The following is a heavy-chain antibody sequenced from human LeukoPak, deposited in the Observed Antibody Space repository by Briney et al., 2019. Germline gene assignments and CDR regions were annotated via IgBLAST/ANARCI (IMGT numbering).Heavy chain of an antibody. Sequence: ASVKVSCKASGYTFTGYYMHWVRQAPGQGLEWMGWINPNSGGTNYAQKFQGRVTMTRDTSTSTAYMELRSLRSDDTAMYYCARDIERVYNSGWSYFDYWGQGTLVTVSS. J-gene: IGHJ4*02. V-gene: IGHV1-2*02. CDR1: GYTFTGYY. CDR3: ARDIERVYNSGWSYFDY. CDR2: INPNSGGT. D-gene: IGHD6-19*01.